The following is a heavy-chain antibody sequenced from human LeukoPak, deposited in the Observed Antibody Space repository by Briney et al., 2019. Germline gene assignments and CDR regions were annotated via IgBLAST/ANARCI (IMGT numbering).Heavy chain of an antibody. Sequence: ASVKVSCKASGYTFINYTISWVRQAPGQGLEWMGIINPSGGSTNYAQRFRGRVTMTTDTSTSTAYMELRSLRSDDTAVYYCARGRGGGFDYWGQGTLVTVSS. CDR2: INPSGGST. V-gene: IGHV1-18*01. CDR1: GYTFINYT. J-gene: IGHJ4*02. CDR3: ARGRGGGFDY. D-gene: IGHD3-10*01.